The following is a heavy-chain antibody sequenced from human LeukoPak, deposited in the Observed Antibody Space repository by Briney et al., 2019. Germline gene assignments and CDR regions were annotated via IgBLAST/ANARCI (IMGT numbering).Heavy chain of an antibody. Sequence: SETLSLTCAVSGGSISSSNWWSWVRQPPGKGLEWIGEIYHSGSTNYNPSLKSRVTISVGTSKNQFSLKLSSVTAADTAVYYCARAPSSSWSKIDYWGQGTLVTVSS. V-gene: IGHV4-4*02. CDR3: ARAPSSSWSKIDY. J-gene: IGHJ4*02. CDR2: IYHSGST. CDR1: GGSISSSNW. D-gene: IGHD6-13*01.